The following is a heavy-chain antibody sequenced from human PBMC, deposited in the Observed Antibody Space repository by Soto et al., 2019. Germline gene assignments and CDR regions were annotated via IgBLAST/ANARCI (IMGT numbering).Heavy chain of an antibody. CDR3: ASFEWGTRYWYFDL. CDR1: GGSISSSSYY. CDR2: IYYSGST. V-gene: IGHV4-39*01. D-gene: IGHD1-26*01. Sequence: QLQLQESGPGLVKPSETLSLTCTVSGGSISSSSYYWGWIRQPPGKGLEWIGSIYYSGSTYYNPSLKSRVTIPVDTSKNQFSLKLSSVTAADTAVYYCASFEWGTRYWYFDLWGRGTLVTVSS. J-gene: IGHJ2*01.